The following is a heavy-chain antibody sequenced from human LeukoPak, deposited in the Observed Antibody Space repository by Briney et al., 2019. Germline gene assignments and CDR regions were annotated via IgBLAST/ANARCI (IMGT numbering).Heavy chain of an antibody. V-gene: IGHV1-24*01. J-gene: IGHJ6*02. CDR1: GDTLTELS. Sequence: ASVKVSCKVSGDTLTELSMHWARQAPAKGLEWMGGFDPEDGETIYAQKFQGRVTMTEDTSTDTAYMELSSLRSEDTAVYYCATDLHCSSTSCYAGPNGMDVWGQGTTVTVSS. CDR3: ATDLHCSSTSCYAGPNGMDV. CDR2: FDPEDGET. D-gene: IGHD2-2*01.